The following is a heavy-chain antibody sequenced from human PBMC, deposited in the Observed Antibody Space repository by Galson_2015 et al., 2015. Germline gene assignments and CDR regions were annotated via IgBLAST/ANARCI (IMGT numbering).Heavy chain of an antibody. D-gene: IGHD4-17*01. V-gene: IGHV1-46*01. J-gene: IGHJ6*02. CDR2: INPSGGST. Sequence: SVKVSCKASGYTFTSYYMHWVRQAPGQGLEWMGIINPSGGSTSYAQKFQGRVTMTRDTSTSTVYMELSSLRSEDTAVYYCARDFCAGYGDYVDYGMDVWGQGTTVTVSS. CDR3: ARDFCAGYGDYVDYGMDV. CDR1: GYTFTSYY.